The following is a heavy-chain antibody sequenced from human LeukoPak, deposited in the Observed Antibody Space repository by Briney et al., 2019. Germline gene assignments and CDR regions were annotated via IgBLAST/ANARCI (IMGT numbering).Heavy chain of an antibody. J-gene: IGHJ4*02. CDR1: GFTFSSYA. V-gene: IGHV3-30*04. CDR2: ISYDGSNK. D-gene: IGHD4-17*01. CDR3: ARDGVPRSPWHGESRGDYFDY. Sequence: GGSLRLSCAASGFTFSSYAMHWVRQAPGKGLEWVAVISYDGSNKYYADSVKGRFTISRDNSENMLYLQMNSLRAGDTAVYYCARDGVPRSPWHGESRGDYFDYWGQGTLVTVSS.